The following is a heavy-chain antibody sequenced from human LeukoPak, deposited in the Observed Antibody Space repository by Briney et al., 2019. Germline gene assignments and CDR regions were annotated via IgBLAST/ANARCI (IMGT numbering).Heavy chain of an antibody. D-gene: IGHD3-10*01. CDR3: ARWAMVRNYHFDY. J-gene: IGHJ4*02. CDR2: IYYSGSP. CDR1: GGSISSYY. Sequence: SETLSLTCTVSGGSISSYYWSWIRQHPGKGLEWIGYIYYSGSPYYHPSLKSRVTISLDTSKNQFSLKLSSVTAADTAVYYCARWAMVRNYHFDYWGQGTLVTVSS. V-gene: IGHV4-31*03.